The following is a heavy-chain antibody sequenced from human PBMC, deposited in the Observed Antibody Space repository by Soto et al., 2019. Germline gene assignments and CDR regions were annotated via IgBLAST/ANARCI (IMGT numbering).Heavy chain of an antibody. CDR1: GYTFTSYG. J-gene: IGHJ6*02. Sequence: ASVKVSCKASGYTFTSYGISWVRQAPGQGLEWMGWISAYNGNTNYAQKLQGRVTMTTDTSTSTAYMELRSLRSDDTAVYYCARYSGSGSYYPDYYYYGMDVWGQGTTVTVSS. V-gene: IGHV1-18*01. CDR2: ISAYNGNT. D-gene: IGHD3-10*01. CDR3: ARYSGSGSYYPDYYYYGMDV.